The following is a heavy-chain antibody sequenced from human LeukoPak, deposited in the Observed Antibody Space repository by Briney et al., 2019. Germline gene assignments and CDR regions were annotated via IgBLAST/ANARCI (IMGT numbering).Heavy chain of an antibody. V-gene: IGHV3-21*01. CDR3: ARDKIAYGSGTS. CDR1: GFTFISYS. D-gene: IGHD3-10*01. CDR2: ISSSSSYI. J-gene: IGHJ5*02. Sequence: GGSLRLSCAASGFTFISYSMNWVRQAPGEGLEWVSSISSSSSYIYYADSVKGRFTISRDNAKNSLYLQMNSLRAEDTAVYYCARDKIAYGSGTSWGQGTLVTVSS.